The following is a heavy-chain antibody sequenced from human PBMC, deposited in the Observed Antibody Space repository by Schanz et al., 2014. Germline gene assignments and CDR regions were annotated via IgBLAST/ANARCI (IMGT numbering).Heavy chain of an antibody. CDR1: GGSISSGGYY. J-gene: IGHJ4*02. D-gene: IGHD5-18*01. CDR2: IYDGGST. V-gene: IGHV4-31*03. CDR3: ASKARYTYGYDY. Sequence: QVQLQESGPGLVKPSQTLSLTCTVSGGSISSGGYYWSWIRQHPGKGLEWIGYIYDGGSTNYNPSLKSRVTISADTSKNQLSLKLTSVTAADTAVYYCASKARYTYGYDYWGQGTLVTVSS.